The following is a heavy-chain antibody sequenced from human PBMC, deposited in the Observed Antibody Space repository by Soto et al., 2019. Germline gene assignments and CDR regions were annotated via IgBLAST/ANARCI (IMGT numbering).Heavy chain of an antibody. Sequence: QVQLVQSGGEVKKPGASVKVSCKASGYTFTNYGISWVRQAPGQGLEWMGWINVYNGNTKNAQKVQGRVTMTTDTSTSTAYMELSSLRSDDTAVYYCARCGSSGSYYNQYNWFDPWGKGTLVTVSS. CDR2: INVYNGNT. CDR1: GYTFTNYG. J-gene: IGHJ5*02. V-gene: IGHV1-18*01. CDR3: ARCGSSGSYYNQYNWFDP. D-gene: IGHD3-10*01.